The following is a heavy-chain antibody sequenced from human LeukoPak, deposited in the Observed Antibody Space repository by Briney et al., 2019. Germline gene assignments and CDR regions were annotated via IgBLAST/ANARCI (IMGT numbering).Heavy chain of an antibody. J-gene: IGHJ6*03. Sequence: GGSLRPSCAASGFTFGNAWMSWVRQAPGRGLEWVGRIKSKTDGGTTDYAAPVKGRFTISRDDSKNTLYLQMNSLKTEDTAVYYCTTVDTAMVYYYYYYYMDVWGKGTTVTVSS. V-gene: IGHV3-15*01. CDR3: TTVDTAMVYYYYYYYMDV. D-gene: IGHD5-18*01. CDR2: IKSKTDGGTT. CDR1: GFTFGNAW.